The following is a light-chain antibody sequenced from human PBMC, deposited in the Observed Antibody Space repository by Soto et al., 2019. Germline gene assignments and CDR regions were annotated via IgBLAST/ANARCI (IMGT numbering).Light chain of an antibody. Sequence: QSVLTRPASVSGSPGQSITISCTGTSSDVGSYNLVSWYQQHPGKAPKLMIYEVSKRPSGVSNRFSGSKSGKTASLTISGLQAEDEADYYCCSYAGSSTWVFGGGTKLTVL. V-gene: IGLV2-23*02. J-gene: IGLJ3*02. CDR3: CSYAGSSTWV. CDR2: EVS. CDR1: SSDVGSYNL.